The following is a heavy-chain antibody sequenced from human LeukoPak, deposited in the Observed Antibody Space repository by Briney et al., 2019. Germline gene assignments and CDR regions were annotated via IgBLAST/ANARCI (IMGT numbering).Heavy chain of an antibody. CDR2: ISGSGGST. D-gene: IGHD2-21*02. Sequence: GGSLRLSCAASGFTFSSYGMSWVRQAPGKGLEWVSAISGSGGSTYYAGSVKGRFTISRDNSKNTLYLQMNSPRADDTAVYYCAKSHHVTAIDYWGQGTLVTVSS. CDR3: AKSHHVTAIDY. CDR1: GFTFSSYG. V-gene: IGHV3-23*01. J-gene: IGHJ4*02.